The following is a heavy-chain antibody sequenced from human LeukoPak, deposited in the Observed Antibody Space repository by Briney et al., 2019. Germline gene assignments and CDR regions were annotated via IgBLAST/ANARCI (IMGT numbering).Heavy chain of an antibody. J-gene: IGHJ5*02. Sequence: GESLRLSCAASGFTFSSYSMNWVRQAPGKGLEWVSYISSASNTIYYADSVKGRFTVSRDNAKNSLYLQMNSLRTEDTAMYYCARDGWFGDYNWFDPWGQGTLVTVSS. D-gene: IGHD3-10*01. CDR2: ISSASNTI. CDR3: ARDGWFGDYNWFDP. CDR1: GFTFSSYS. V-gene: IGHV3-48*01.